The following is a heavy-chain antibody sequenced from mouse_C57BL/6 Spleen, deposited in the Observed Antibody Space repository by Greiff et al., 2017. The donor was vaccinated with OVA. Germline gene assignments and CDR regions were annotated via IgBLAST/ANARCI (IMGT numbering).Heavy chain of an antibody. CDR2: INPNNSGT. CDR1: GYTFTDYY. Sequence: VQLQQSGPELVKPGASVKISCKASGYTFTDYYMNWVQQSHGKSLEWIGDINPNNSGTGYNQKFKGKATLSVDKSSSTAYMELRSLTSEDSAVYDCARSRYYGSSAWFAYWGQGTLVTVSA. V-gene: IGHV1-26*01. CDR3: ARSRYYGSSAWFAY. J-gene: IGHJ3*01. D-gene: IGHD1-1*01.